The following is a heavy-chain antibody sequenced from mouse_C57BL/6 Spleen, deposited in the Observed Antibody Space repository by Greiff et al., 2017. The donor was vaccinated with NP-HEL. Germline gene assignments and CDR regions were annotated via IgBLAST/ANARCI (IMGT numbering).Heavy chain of an antibody. V-gene: IGHV1-15*01. J-gene: IGHJ1*03. Sequence: VQLQQSGAELVRPGASVTLSCKASGYTFTDYEMHWVKQTPVHGLEWIGAIDPETGGTASNQKFKGKAILTADKSSSTAYMELRSLTSEDSAVYYCKRVPHYYGSSWYFDVWGTGTTVTVSS. CDR3: KRVPHYYGSSWYFDV. CDR1: GYTFTDYE. CDR2: IDPETGGT. D-gene: IGHD1-1*01.